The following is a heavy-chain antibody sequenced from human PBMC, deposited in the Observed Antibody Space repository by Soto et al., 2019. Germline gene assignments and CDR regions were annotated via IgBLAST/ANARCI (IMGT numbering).Heavy chain of an antibody. V-gene: IGHV3-23*01. CDR3: ARGGYSTPYDY. D-gene: IGHD6-13*01. J-gene: IGHJ4*02. CDR1: GFTFSSHS. Sequence: GSLRLSCVASGFTFSSHSMTWVRQAPGKGLEWVSTIRGNGGTTYYGDSVNGRFTIARDNSKNTLYLHMNSLRAEDTAQYYCARGGYSTPYDYWGQGTLVTVSS. CDR2: IRGNGGTT.